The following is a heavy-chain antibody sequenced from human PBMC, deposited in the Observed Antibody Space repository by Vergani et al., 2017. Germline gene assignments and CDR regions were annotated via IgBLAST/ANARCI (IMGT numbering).Heavy chain of an antibody. J-gene: IGHJ6*03. CDR2: ISWNSGSI. Sequence: EVQLVESGGGLVQPGRSLRLSCAASGFTFDDYAMHWVRQAPGKGLEWVSGISWNSGSIGYADSVKGRFTISRDNAKNSLYLQMNSLRAEDTALYYCAKAGIAAADIYYYYYDMDVWGKGTTVTVSS. CDR3: AKAGIAAADIYYYYYDMDV. V-gene: IGHV3-9*01. CDR1: GFTFDDYA. D-gene: IGHD6-13*01.